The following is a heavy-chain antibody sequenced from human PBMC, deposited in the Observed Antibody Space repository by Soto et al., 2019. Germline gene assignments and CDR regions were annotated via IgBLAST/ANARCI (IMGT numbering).Heavy chain of an antibody. CDR1: GFSFSSYG. D-gene: IGHD1-26*01. V-gene: IGHV3-33*03. Sequence: GGSLRLSCAASGFSFSSYGMHWVRQAPGKWLDWVAVIWYDGSNKYYAESVKGRFTISRDNSKNTLYVQMNSLTVEDTAVYYCARAQYTGSYFDACDVWGQGXMVTV. J-gene: IGHJ3*01. CDR2: IWYDGSNK. CDR3: ARAQYTGSYFDACDV.